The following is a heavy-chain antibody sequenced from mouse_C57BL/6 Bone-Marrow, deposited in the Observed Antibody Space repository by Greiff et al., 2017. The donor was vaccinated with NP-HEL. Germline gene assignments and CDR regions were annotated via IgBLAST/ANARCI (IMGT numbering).Heavy chain of an antibody. CDR1: GFTFSSYA. Sequence: EVKLVESGGGLVKPGGSLKLSCAASGFTFSSYAMSWVRQTPEKRLEWVATISDGGSYTYYPDNVKGRFTISRDNAKNNLYLQMSHLKSEDTAMYYCARDIPPDEAMDYWGQGTSVTVSS. CDR2: ISDGGSYT. J-gene: IGHJ4*01. V-gene: IGHV5-4*01. CDR3: ARDIPPDEAMDY.